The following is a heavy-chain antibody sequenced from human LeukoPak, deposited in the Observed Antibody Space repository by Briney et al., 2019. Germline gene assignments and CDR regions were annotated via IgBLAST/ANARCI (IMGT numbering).Heavy chain of an antibody. CDR3: AKHIVGATTLDY. J-gene: IGHJ4*02. D-gene: IGHD1-26*01. CDR2: ISGSGGST. CDR1: GFTFSSYA. Sequence: GGSLRLSCAASGFTFSSYAMSWVRQAPGKGLEWVSAISGSGGSTYCADSVKGRFTISRDNSKNTLYLQMNSLRAEDTAVYYCAKHIVGATTLDYWGQGTLVTVSS. V-gene: IGHV3-23*01.